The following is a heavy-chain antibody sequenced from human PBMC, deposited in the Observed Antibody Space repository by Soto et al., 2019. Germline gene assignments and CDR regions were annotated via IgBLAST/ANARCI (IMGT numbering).Heavy chain of an antibody. CDR3: ATSEGGGSNGPTTY. CDR1: GFTFSNYW. CDR2: MNSDGSNT. J-gene: IGHJ4*02. Sequence: EVQLVESGGALVQPGGSLRLSCAASGFTFSNYWMHWVRQAPGKGLVWISRMNSDGSNTAYADAVKGRFTISRDNAKNTLYLQMNSLRVEDTAVYYCATSEGGGSNGPTTYWGQGTLVTVSS. D-gene: IGHD1-26*01. V-gene: IGHV3-74*01.